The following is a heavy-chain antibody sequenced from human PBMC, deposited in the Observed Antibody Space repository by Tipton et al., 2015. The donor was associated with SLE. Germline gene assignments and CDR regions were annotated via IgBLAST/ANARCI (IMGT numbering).Heavy chain of an antibody. Sequence: SLRLSCAASGFTFDDYAMNWVRQAPGKGLEWVSGISWNSGSIGYADSVKGRFTISRDNAKNSLYLQMNSLRAEDTALYYCAKDNGLEWATDAFDIWGQGTLVTVS. D-gene: IGHD3-3*01. CDR2: ISWNSGSI. CDR3: AKDNGLEWATDAFDI. CDR1: GFTFDDYA. J-gene: IGHJ3*02. V-gene: IGHV3-9*01.